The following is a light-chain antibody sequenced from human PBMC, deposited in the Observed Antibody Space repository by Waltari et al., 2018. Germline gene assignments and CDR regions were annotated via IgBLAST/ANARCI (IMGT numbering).Light chain of an antibody. CDR1: QTITRD. J-gene: IGKJ3*01. CDR3: QHYYNYPFS. Sequence: DIQMTQSPSTLSASVGDRVTVTCRASQTITRDLAWYQQKPGKAPKLLIYKASVLKSGVPSRFSGSGSATEFTLTISSLQPDDFATYYCQHYYNYPFSFGPGTKVDIK. V-gene: IGKV1-5*03. CDR2: KAS.